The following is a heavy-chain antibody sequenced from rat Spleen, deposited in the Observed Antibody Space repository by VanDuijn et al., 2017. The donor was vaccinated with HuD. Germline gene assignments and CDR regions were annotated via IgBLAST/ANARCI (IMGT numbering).Heavy chain of an antibody. Sequence: QVQLKESGPGLVQPSQTLSLTCTVSGFSLSSYGVIWVRQPPGTGLEWMGVIWGNGNENYNSPVKSRLSIGRDTSKSQVFLKINSLQTEDTAIYFCTRNRYRYTSGYVMDAWGPGASVTVSS. CDR2: IWGNGNE. CDR3: TRNRYRYTSGYVMDA. D-gene: IGHD1-5*01. CDR1: GFSLSSYG. V-gene: IGHV2-13*01. J-gene: IGHJ4*01.